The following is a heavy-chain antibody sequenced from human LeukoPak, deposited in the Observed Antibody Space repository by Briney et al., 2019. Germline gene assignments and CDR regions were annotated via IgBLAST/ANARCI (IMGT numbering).Heavy chain of an antibody. CDR1: GFTFSSYG. V-gene: IGHV3-33*01. CDR3: ARDFRNYYYYGMDV. J-gene: IGHJ6*04. Sequence: PGRSLRLSCAASGFTFSSYGMHWVRQAPGKGLEWVAVIWYDGSNKYYADSVKGRFTISRDNSKNTLYLQMNSLRAEDTAVYYCARDFRNYYYYGMDVWGIGTTVTVSS. CDR2: IWYDGSNK.